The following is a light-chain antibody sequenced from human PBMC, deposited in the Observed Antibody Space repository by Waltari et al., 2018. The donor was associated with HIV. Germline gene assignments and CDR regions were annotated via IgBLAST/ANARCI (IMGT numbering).Light chain of an antibody. Sequence: EILMTQSPATLSVSPGERATLSCRASRSVSSNLAWYQQKPGQAPRLLIYDAYSRATGIPARFSGSGSGTDFTLTISSLQSEDFAVYYCQQYTNWPFTFGQGTKLEIK. CDR2: DAY. J-gene: IGKJ2*01. CDR1: RSVSSN. V-gene: IGKV3-15*01. CDR3: QQYTNWPFT.